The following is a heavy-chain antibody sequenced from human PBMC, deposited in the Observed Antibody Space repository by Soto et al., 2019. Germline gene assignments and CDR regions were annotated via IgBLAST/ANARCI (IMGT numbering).Heavy chain of an antibody. V-gene: IGHV3-72*01. CDR2: SRNRANSFTT. CDR1: GFTFSDHY. J-gene: IGHJ4*02. Sequence: PGGSLRLSCAASGFTFSDHYMDWVRQAPGKGLEWVARSRNRANSFTTAYAASVQGRFTISRDDSKNSLFLQMNSLKTEDTAVYYCARAASRGYWGQGTLVTVSS. CDR3: ARAASRGY.